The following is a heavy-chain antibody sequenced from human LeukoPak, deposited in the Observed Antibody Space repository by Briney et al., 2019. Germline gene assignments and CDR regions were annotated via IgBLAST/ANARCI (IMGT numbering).Heavy chain of an antibody. J-gene: IGHJ4*02. D-gene: IGHD3-22*01. CDR2: ISSSGSTI. Sequence: GGSLRLSCAASGFTFSDYYMSWIRQAPGKGPEWVSYISSSGSTIYYADSVKGRFTISRDNAKNSLYLQMNSLRAEDTAVYYCARDTSTMIVVVKGGAGLDYWGQGTLVTVSS. CDR3: ARDTSTMIVVVKGGAGLDY. CDR1: GFTFSDYY. V-gene: IGHV3-11*04.